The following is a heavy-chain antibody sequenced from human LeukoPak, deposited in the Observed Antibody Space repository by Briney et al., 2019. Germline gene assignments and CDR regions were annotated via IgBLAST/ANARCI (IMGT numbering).Heavy chain of an antibody. V-gene: IGHV4-39*07. D-gene: IGHD6-13*01. CDR1: GGSISSSSYY. J-gene: IGHJ6*03. CDR3: AIPGHSSSWYQSVNYPWGYYYMDV. CDR2: IYYSGST. Sequence: SETLSLTCTVSGGSISSSSYYWGWIRQPPGKGLEWIGSIYYSGSTYYNPSLKSRVTISVDTSKNQFSLKLSSVTAADTAVYYCAIPGHSSSWYQSVNYPWGYYYMDVWGKGTTVTVSS.